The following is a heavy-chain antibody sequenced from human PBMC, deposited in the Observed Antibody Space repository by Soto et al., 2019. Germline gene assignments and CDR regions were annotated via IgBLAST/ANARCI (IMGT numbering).Heavy chain of an antibody. V-gene: IGHV4-31*03. D-gene: IGHD3-9*01. CDR1: GGSISSGGYY. Sequence: PSETLSLTCTVSGGSISSGGYYWSWIRQHPGKGLEWIGYIYYSGSTYYNPSLKSRVTISVDTSKNQFSLKLSSVTAADTAVYYCARHSSYYDILTGRPLFHYYYGMDVWGQGTTVTVSS. CDR2: IYYSGST. J-gene: IGHJ6*02. CDR3: ARHSSYYDILTGRPLFHYYYGMDV.